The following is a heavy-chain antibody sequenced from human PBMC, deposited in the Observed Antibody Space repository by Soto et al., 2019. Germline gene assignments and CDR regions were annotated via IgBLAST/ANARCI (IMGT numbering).Heavy chain of an antibody. V-gene: IGHV4-30-4*01. CDR2: IPSRGRP. CDR1: GASVAGGSYY. J-gene: IGHJ5*02. CDR3: ARDTYSGDDFGL. Sequence: QVQLRESGPGLVKPSQTLSLTCSVSGASVAGGSYYWSWVRQPPGKGLEWIGYIPSRGRPFYNPSLTSRGTISADTSKNQLSLQLTSVTAADTAVYYCARDTYSGDDFGLWGQGTLVTVSS. D-gene: IGHD5-12*01.